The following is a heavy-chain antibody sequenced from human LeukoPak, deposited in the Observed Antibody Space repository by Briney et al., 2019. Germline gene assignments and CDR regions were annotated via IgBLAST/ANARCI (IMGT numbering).Heavy chain of an antibody. Sequence: PSETLSLTCTVSGNSISSYYYYWSWVRQPAGKGMEWIGRVYPSGNTNYNPYNPSLTDRVTISIDASRNQFSLILTSVTAADTAVYYCAREGRLLYYGSGSIWGQGTLVTVSS. CDR1: GNSISSYYYY. CDR2: VYPSGNT. CDR3: AREGRLLYYGSGSI. D-gene: IGHD3-10*01. J-gene: IGHJ4*02. V-gene: IGHV4-61*02.